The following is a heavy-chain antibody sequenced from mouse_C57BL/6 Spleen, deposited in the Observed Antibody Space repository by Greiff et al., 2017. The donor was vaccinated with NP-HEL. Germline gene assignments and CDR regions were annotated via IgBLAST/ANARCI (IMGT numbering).Heavy chain of an antibody. Sequence: EVMLVESGGGLVKPGGSLKLSCAASGFTFSDYGMHWVRQAPEKGLEWVAYISSGSSTIYYADTVKGRFTISRDNAKNTLFLQMTSLRSEDTAMYYCAKSYYYGSSGFYAMDYWGQGTSVTVSS. J-gene: IGHJ4*01. CDR1: GFTFSDYG. V-gene: IGHV5-17*01. CDR2: ISSGSSTI. CDR3: AKSYYYGSSGFYAMDY. D-gene: IGHD1-1*01.